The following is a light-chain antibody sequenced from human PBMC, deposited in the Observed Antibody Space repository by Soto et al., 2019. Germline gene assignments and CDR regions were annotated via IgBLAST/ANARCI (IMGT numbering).Light chain of an antibody. CDR2: AAS. CDR1: QSVSNY. CDR3: QQRFDWPKIT. J-gene: IGKJ5*01. Sequence: EIVMTQSPATLSLSPWERVTLSCRASQSVSNYLAWYQQKPGQAPRLLVSAASNRAAGIPARCSGSGSETDFTLTISSLEPEDFGVFYCQQRFDWPKITFGQGTRLEIK. V-gene: IGKV3-11*01.